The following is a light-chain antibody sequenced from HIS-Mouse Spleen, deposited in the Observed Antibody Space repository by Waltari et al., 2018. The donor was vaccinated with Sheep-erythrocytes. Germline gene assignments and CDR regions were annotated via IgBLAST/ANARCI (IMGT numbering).Light chain of an antibody. CDR2: DVS. Sequence: QSALTQPRSVSGSPVPSVPISCTGTSSDVGGYTYVSSYQQHPGKAPKLMIYDVSKRPSGVPDRFSGSKSGNTASLTISGLQAEDEADYYCCSYAGSYTFVVFGGGTKLTVL. V-gene: IGLV2-11*02. CDR3: CSYAGSYTFVV. J-gene: IGLJ2*01. CDR1: SSDVGGYTY.